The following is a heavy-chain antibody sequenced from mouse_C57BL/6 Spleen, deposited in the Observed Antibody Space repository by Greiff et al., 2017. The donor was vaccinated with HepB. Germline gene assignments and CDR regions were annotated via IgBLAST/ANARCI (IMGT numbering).Heavy chain of an antibody. D-gene: IGHD2-4*01. J-gene: IGHJ4*01. CDR2: IDPANGNT. Sequence: VHVKQSVAELVRPGASVKLSCTASGFNIKNTYMHWVKQRPEQGLEWIGRIDPANGNTKYAPKFQGKATITADTSSNTAYLQLSSLTSEDTAIYYCAKGGCDYDPAMDYWGQGTSVTVSS. CDR3: AKGGCDYDPAMDY. V-gene: IGHV14-3*01. CDR1: GFNIKNTY.